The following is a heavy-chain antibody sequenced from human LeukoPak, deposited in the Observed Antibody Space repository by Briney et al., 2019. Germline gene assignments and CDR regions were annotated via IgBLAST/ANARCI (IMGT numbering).Heavy chain of an antibody. CDR1: GFSFSASG. Sequence: WGSLRLSCAGSGFSFSASGMNWVRQAPGKGLEWVSGVTPSGDPTYYADSVKGRFIISRDNSKTTMYLQMNSLRAEDTGVYYCAKAVVPVISQHYFDYWGQGTLVTVSS. D-gene: IGHD3-22*01. V-gene: IGHV3-23*01. J-gene: IGHJ4*02. CDR2: VTPSGDPT. CDR3: AKAVVPVISQHYFDY.